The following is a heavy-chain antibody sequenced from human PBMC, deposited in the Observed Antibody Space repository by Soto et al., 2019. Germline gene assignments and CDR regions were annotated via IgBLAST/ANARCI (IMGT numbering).Heavy chain of an antibody. Sequence: QDQLGQSGAEVKKPGSSVKVSCKASGGLFSSYPISWVRQVPGQGLEWMGGIIPVFKTAYYTQRFKGRVTITADESTNTAYMELSSLRSEDTAIYYCARGGSGYTWFNEFWGQGTLVTVSS. CDR2: IIPVFKTA. CDR3: ARGGSGYTWFNEF. CDR1: GGLFSSYP. J-gene: IGHJ4*02. V-gene: IGHV1-69*01. D-gene: IGHD3-22*01.